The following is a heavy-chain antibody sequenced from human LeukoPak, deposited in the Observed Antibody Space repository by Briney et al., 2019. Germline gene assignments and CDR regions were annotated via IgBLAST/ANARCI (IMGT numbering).Heavy chain of an antibody. CDR3: ARDLGWLQSDY. CDR1: GFSFSDHW. J-gene: IGHJ4*02. CDR2: IRKDGSEQ. Sequence: GGSLRLSCVASGFSFSDHWMNWFRQAPGKGLEWVATIRKDGSEQYYVGSMKGRLTISRDNAKNSVYLQIHNLRAEDTAVYYCARDLGWLQSDYWGQGTLVTVSS. V-gene: IGHV3-7*01. D-gene: IGHD5-24*01.